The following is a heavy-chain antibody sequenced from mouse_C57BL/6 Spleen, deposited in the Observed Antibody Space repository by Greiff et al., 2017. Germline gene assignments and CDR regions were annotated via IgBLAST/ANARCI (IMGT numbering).Heavy chain of an antibody. CDR1: GYTFTSYW. Sequence: QVQLKQPGAELVKPGASVKLSCKASGYTFTSYWMHWVKQRPGQGLEWIGMIHPNSGSTNYNEKFKSKATLTVDTSSSTAYMQLSSLTSEDSAVYYCARGGNYGSSYAYWGQVTTLTVSS. D-gene: IGHD1-1*01. CDR2: IHPNSGST. J-gene: IGHJ2*01. CDR3: ARGGNYGSSYAY. V-gene: IGHV1-64*01.